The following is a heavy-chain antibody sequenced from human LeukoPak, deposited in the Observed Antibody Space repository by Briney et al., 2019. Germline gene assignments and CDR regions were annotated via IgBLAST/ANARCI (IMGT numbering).Heavy chain of an antibody. CDR2: ISASASII. D-gene: IGHD3-10*01. V-gene: IGHV3-48*01. CDR3: ARVIGYWGSGNYYFDS. J-gene: IGHJ4*02. CDR1: GFTFSSYA. Sequence: GGSLRLSCVASGFTFSSYAMGWVRLAPGKGLEWLSYISASASIIYSADSVKGRFTFSRDNAKNSLYLQMNSLRTEDTAVYYCARVIGYWGSGNYYFDSWGQGTLVTVSS.